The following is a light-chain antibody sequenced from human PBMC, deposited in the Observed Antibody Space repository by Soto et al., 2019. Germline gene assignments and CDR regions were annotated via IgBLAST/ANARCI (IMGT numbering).Light chain of an antibody. V-gene: IGKV1-5*01. CDR1: QSISGW. CDR3: QRYDSFSMYT. J-gene: IGKJ2*01. CDR2: DAS. Sequence: DIQMTQSPSTLSASVGGRVTITCRASQSISGWLAWYQQRPGKAPKVLIYDASKLESGVPSRFSGSGSGTEFTLTISSLQPDDFATYYCQRYDSFSMYTFGQGTKVDIK.